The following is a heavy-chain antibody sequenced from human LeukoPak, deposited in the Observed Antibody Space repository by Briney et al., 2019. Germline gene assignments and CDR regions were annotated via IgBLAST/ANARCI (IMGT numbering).Heavy chain of an antibody. CDR2: ISGSGGST. CDR3: AKDHIVVVPAAIRGYYYYIDV. Sequence: GGSLRLSCAASGFTFSSYAMNWVRQAPGKGLEWVSAISGSGGSTYYADSVKGRFTISRDNSKNTLYLQMNSLRAEDTAVYYCAKDHIVVVPAAIRGYYYYIDVWGKGTTVTVSS. J-gene: IGHJ6*03. V-gene: IGHV3-23*01. CDR1: GFTFSSYA. D-gene: IGHD2-2*02.